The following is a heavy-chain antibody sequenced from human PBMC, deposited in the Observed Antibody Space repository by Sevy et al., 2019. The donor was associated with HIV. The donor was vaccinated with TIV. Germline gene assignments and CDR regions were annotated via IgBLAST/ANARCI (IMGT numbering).Heavy chain of an antibody. J-gene: IGHJ6*02. D-gene: IGHD2-2*02. Sequence: GGSLRLSCAASGFTFSSHGMHWVRQAPGKGLEYVSAISSNGGSTYYANSVKGRFPISRDNSKNTRYLQMGSLRAEDMAVYYCARSLRYCTSTNCYRTEVVYYYYGMDVWGQGTTVTVSS. CDR2: ISSNGGST. V-gene: IGHV3-64*01. CDR3: ARSLRYCTSTNCYRTEVVYYYYGMDV. CDR1: GFTFSSHG.